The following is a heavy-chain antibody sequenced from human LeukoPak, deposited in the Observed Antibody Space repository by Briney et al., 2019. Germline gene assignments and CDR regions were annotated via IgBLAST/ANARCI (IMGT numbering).Heavy chain of an antibody. Sequence: GGSLRLSCAASGFTFSSHWMSWVRQAPGKGLEWVSAISGSGGSTYYADSVKGRFTISRDNSKNTLYLQMNSLRAEDTAVYYCAKGGGRYVLRFLEWSRPLFDYWGQGTLVTVSS. CDR3: AKGGGRYVLRFLEWSRPLFDY. V-gene: IGHV3-23*01. D-gene: IGHD3-3*01. CDR1: GFTFSSHW. CDR2: ISGSGGST. J-gene: IGHJ4*02.